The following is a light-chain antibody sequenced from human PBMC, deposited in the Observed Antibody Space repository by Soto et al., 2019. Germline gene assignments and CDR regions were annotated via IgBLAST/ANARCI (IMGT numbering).Light chain of an antibody. CDR1: QRVGSN. Sequence: EIVMTQSPATLSVSPGERASLSCRASQRVGSNLAWYHQKPGQAPRLLMYEASTRATGIPARFSGSGSGTEFTLTISSLQSEDFAIYYCQQYDSWPLTFGGGTKVEIK. CDR2: EAS. CDR3: QQYDSWPLT. V-gene: IGKV3D-15*01. J-gene: IGKJ4*01.